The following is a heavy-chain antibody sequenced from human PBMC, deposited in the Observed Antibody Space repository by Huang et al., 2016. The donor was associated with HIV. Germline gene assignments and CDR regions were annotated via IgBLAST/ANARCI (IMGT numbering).Heavy chain of an antibody. Sequence: QLQLQESGPGLVKPSETLSLTCNVSGGSISSCSYYWGWIRQPPGKGLEWIGTFSYRASTYYNPSRKGRVTISVDTSKNKFSLKLSSVTAADTAVYYCARHERWAMVRGVPQWGFDYWGQGTLDTVSS. CDR1: GGSISSCSYY. J-gene: IGHJ4*02. CDR3: ARHERWAMVRGVPQWGFDY. CDR2: FSYRAST. D-gene: IGHD3-10*01. V-gene: IGHV4-39*01.